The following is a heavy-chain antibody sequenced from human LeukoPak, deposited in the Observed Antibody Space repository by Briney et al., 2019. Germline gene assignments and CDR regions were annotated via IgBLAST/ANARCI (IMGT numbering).Heavy chain of an antibody. CDR2: ISSSGSTV. V-gene: IGHV3-48*03. CDR1: GFTFSSYE. J-gene: IGHJ4*02. Sequence: TGGSLRLSCAASGFTFSSYEMNWVRQAPGKGLEWVSYISSSGSTVYYADSVKGRFTISRDNAKNSLYLQMNSLRAEDTAVYYCARDRNYYDSSGYLDCWGQGTLVTVSS. CDR3: ARDRNYYDSSGYLDC. D-gene: IGHD3-22*01.